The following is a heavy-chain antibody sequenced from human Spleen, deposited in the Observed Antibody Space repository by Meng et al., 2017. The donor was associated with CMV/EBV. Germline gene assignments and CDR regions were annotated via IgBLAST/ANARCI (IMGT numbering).Heavy chain of an antibody. CDR1: GGSFSGYY. V-gene: IGHV4-34*01. Sequence: QVQLQPWGAGLLKPSDTLSLTCAVYGGSFSGYYWSWIRQPPGKGLEWIGEINHSGSTNYNPSLKSRVTISVDTSKNQFSLQLNSVTPEDTAVYYCARRAGVGAAFDYWGQGTLVTVSS. CDR2: INHSGST. D-gene: IGHD3-10*01. J-gene: IGHJ4*02. CDR3: ARRAGVGAAFDY.